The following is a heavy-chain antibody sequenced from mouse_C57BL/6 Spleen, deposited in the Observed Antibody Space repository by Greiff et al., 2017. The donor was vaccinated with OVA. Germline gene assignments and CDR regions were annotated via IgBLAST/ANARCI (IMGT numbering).Heavy chain of an antibody. J-gene: IGHJ1*03. CDR1: GFTFSSYG. CDR2: ISSGGSYT. CDR3: ARDCGYFDV. Sequence: EVKLVESGGDLVKPGGSLKLSCEASGFTFSSYGMSWVRQTPDKRLEWVATISSGGSYTNYPDSVKGRFTISRDNAKNTLYLQMSSLKSEDTAMYYCARDCGYFDVWGTGTTVTVSS. V-gene: IGHV5-6*01.